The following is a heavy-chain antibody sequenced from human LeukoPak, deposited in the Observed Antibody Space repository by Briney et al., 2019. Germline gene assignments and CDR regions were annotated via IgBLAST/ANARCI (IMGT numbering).Heavy chain of an antibody. J-gene: IGHJ6*03. CDR2: ISYDGNNK. CDR1: GFTFSSYA. Sequence: GGSLRLSCAASGFTFSSYAMHWVRQAPGKGLEWVTIISYDGNNKYYADSVKGRFTISRDNAKNSLYLQMNSLRAEDTAVYYCARVDYGSGSYGYYYYYYMDVWGKGTTVTISS. D-gene: IGHD3-10*01. V-gene: IGHV3-30*04. CDR3: ARVDYGSGSYGYYYYYYMDV.